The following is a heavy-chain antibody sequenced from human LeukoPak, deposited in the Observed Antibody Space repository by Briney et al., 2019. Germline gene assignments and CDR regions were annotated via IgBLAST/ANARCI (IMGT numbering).Heavy chain of an antibody. CDR3: ARARAYSNLFDY. CDR2: IIPIFGTA. J-gene: IGHJ4*02. CDR1: GGTFISYA. V-gene: IGHV1-69*01. Sequence: SVKVSCKASGGTFISYAISWVRQAPGQGVEWMGGIIPIFGTANYAQKFQGRVTITADESTSTAYMELSSLRSEDTAVYYCARARAYSNLFDYWGQGTLVTVSS. D-gene: IGHD4-11*01.